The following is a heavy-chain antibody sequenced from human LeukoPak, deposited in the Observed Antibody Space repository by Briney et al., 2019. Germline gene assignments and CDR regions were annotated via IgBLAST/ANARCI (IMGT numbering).Heavy chain of an antibody. D-gene: IGHD4-17*01. CDR1: GFTFSSNY. CDR3: ARDRATVGYFDY. V-gene: IGHV3-66*01. CDR2: IYSGGST. J-gene: IGHJ4*02. Sequence: PGGSLRLSCAASGFTFSSNYMSWVRQAPGKGLEWGSVIYSGGSTYYADPVKGRFTISRDNSKNTLYLQMNSLRAEDTAVYYCARDRATVGYFDYWGQGTLVTVSS.